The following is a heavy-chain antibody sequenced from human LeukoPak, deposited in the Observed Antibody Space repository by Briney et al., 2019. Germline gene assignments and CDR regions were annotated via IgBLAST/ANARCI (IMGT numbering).Heavy chain of an antibody. CDR2: ISAYNGNT. CDR1: GYTFTSYG. V-gene: IGHV1-18*01. J-gene: IGHJ4*02. CDR3: ARWAPHYYGSGSYLDY. D-gene: IGHD3-10*01. Sequence: ASVKVSCKASGYTFTSYGISWVRQAPGQGLEWMGWISAYNGNTNYAQKLQGRVTMTTDTTTSTAYMELRSLRSDDTAVYYCARWAPHYYGSGSYLDYRGQGTLVTVSS.